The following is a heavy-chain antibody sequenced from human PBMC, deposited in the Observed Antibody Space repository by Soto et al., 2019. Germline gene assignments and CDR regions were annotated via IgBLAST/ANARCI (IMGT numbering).Heavy chain of an antibody. CDR2: MDNSGST. V-gene: IGHV4-39*07. CDR3: ARGRGYSYGLNWFDT. J-gene: IGHJ5*02. Sequence: SETLSLPCTVSGGSIGRSTYYWGWIRQSPGKGLEWIGTMDNSGSTYYNPSLKRRVTISVDTSKNQFSLKLSSVTAADTAVYYGARGRGYSYGLNWFDTWGQGTLVTVSS. CDR1: GGSIGRSTYY. D-gene: IGHD5-18*01.